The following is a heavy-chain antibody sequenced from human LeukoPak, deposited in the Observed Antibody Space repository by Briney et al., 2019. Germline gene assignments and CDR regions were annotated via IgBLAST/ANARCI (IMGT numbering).Heavy chain of an antibody. V-gene: IGHV3-15*01. CDR3: TQDRVRFVAPYYYYMVV. CDR1: GFTFSNAW. Sequence: GGSLRLYCAGSGFTFSNAWMSWVRQAPGKGLEWVGRIKSKTDGGTTDYAAPVKGRFTISRDDSKNTLYLQMNSLKTEDTAVYYCTQDRVRFVAPYYYYMVVWGKGTTVTVSS. J-gene: IGHJ6*03. D-gene: IGHD2-15*01. CDR2: IKSKTDGGTT.